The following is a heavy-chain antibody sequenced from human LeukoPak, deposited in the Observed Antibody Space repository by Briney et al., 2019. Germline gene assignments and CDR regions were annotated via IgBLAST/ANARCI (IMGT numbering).Heavy chain of an antibody. J-gene: IGHJ4*02. Sequence: SETLSLTCTVSGGSISSYYWSWIRQPPGKGLEWIGYIYYSGSTNYNPSLKSRVTISVDTSKNQFSLKLSSVTAADTAVYYCARGGTRAAGTNYWGQGTLVTVSS. CDR1: GGSISSYY. V-gene: IGHV4-59*01. CDR2: IYYSGST. CDR3: ARGGTRAAGTNY. D-gene: IGHD6-13*01.